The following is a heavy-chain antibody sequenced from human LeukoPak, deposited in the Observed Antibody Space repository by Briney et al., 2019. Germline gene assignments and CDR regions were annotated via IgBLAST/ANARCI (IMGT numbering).Heavy chain of an antibody. CDR2: INPNSGGT. CDR1: GYTFTGYY. V-gene: IGHV1-2*02. D-gene: IGHD5-12*01. CDR3: AAFGGQWRRRGDYAFDI. Sequence: ASVKVSCKASGYTFTGYYTHWVRQAPGQGLEWMGWINPNSGGTNYAQKLQGRVTMTRDTSISTAYMELNSLTSYDTAVYYCAAFGGQWRRRGDYAFDIWGQGTMVTISS. J-gene: IGHJ3*02.